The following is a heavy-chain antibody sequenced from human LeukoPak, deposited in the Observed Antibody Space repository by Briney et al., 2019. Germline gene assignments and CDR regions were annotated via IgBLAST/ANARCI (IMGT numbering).Heavy chain of an antibody. J-gene: IGHJ4*02. CDR1: GFTFSSYS. Sequence: PGGSLRLSCAASGFTFSSYSMNWVRQAPGKGLEWVSSISNSSSYIYYADSVKGRFTISRDNAKNSLYLQMNSLRAEDTAVYYCARDDLMARDYWGQGTLVTVSS. D-gene: IGHD3-10*01. CDR2: ISNSSSYI. V-gene: IGHV3-21*01. CDR3: ARDDLMARDY.